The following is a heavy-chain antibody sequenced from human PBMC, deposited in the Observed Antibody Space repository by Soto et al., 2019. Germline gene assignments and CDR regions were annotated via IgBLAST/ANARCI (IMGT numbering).Heavy chain of an antibody. CDR2: INPNSGGT. J-gene: IGHJ4*02. CDR3: ARAQEGIHLGEQSYFDY. V-gene: IGHV1-2*04. CDR1: GYTFTGYY. D-gene: IGHD3-16*01. Sequence: QVQLVQSGAEVKKPGASVKVSCKASGYTFTGYYMHWVRQAPGQGLEWMGWINPNSGGTNYAQKFQGWVTMTRDTSISTAYMELSRLRSDDTAVYCCARAQEGIHLGEQSYFDYWGQGTLVTVSS.